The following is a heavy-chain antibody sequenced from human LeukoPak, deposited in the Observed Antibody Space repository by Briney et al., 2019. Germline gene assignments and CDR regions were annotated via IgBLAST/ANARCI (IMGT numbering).Heavy chain of an antibody. V-gene: IGHV3-9*01. Sequence: GGSLRLSCAASAFTFDDYAMHWVGQAPGKGLEWVSGISWNSGSIGYADSVKGRFTISRDNAKNSLYLQMNSLRAEDTALYYCAKDMGHLDYYYYGMDVWGQGTTVTVSS. J-gene: IGHJ6*02. CDR3: AKDMGHLDYYYYGMDV. CDR2: ISWNSGSI. CDR1: AFTFDDYA.